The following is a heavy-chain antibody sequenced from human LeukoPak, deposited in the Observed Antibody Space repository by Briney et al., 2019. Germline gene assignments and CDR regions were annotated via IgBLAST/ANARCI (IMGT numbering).Heavy chain of an antibody. CDR3: VRSLQVKHWFDP. D-gene: IGHD4-11*01. CDR1: GYTFTSYY. CDR2: INPSGGST. J-gene: IGHJ5*02. Sequence: ASVKVSCKASGYTFTSYYMHWVRQAPGQGLEWMGIINPSGGSTSYAQKFQGRVTMTRDTSTSTVYMELSSLRSGDTAVYYCVRSLQVKHWFDPWGQGTLVTVSS. V-gene: IGHV1-46*01.